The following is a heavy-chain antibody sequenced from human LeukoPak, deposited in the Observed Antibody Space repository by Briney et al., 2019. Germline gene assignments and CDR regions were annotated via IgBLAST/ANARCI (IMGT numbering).Heavy chain of an antibody. D-gene: IGHD3-10*01. CDR3: ARRFAGIRPLFSDAFDI. Sequence: GESLKISCKGSGYSFTSYWIGWVRQMPGKGLEWMGIIYPGDSDTRYSPSFQGQVTISADKSISTAYLRWSSLKASDTAMYYRARRFAGIRPLFSDAFDIWGQGTMVTVSS. V-gene: IGHV5-51*01. CDR1: GYSFTSYW. CDR2: IYPGDSDT. J-gene: IGHJ3*02.